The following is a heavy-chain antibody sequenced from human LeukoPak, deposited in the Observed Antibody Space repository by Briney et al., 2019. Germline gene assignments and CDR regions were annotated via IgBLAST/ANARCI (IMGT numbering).Heavy chain of an antibody. CDR2: IKSKTDCGTT. D-gene: IGHD2-15*01. V-gene: IGHV3-15*01. J-gene: IGHJ4*02. Sequence: GGSLRLFRAASGFTFSNAWMSWVRQAPGKGLEWVGRIKSKTDCGTTDYAAPVKGRFTIPRDDSKNTLYLQINSLKNEDTGMYYFTTVDLVVAASDYWGQGTLVTVSS. CDR1: GFTFSNAW. CDR3: TTVDLVVAASDY.